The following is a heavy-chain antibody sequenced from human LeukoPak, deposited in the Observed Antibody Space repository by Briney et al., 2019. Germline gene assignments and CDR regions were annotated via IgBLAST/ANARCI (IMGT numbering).Heavy chain of an antibody. CDR1: GGTFSSYA. CDR2: IIPILGIA. CDR3: AREHYYDSSGFNAFDI. J-gene: IGHJ3*02. V-gene: IGHV1-69*04. Sequence: SVRVSCKASGGTFSSYAISWVRQAPGQGLEWMGRIIPILGIANYAQKFQGRVTITADKSTSTAYMELSSLRFEDTAVYYCAREHYYDSSGFNAFDIWGQGTMVTVSS. D-gene: IGHD3-22*01.